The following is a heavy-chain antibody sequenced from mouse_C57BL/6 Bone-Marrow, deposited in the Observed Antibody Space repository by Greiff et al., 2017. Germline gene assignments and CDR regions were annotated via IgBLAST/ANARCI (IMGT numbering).Heavy chain of an antibody. D-gene: IGHD1-1*01. J-gene: IGHJ2*01. CDR2: IYPRSGYT. CDR3: ARLRYYGSSYGCY. Sequence: LEESGAELARPGASVKLSCKASGYTFTSYGISWVKQRTGQGLEWIGEIYPRSGYTYYNEKFKGKATLTADKSSSTAYMELRSLTSEDSAVYFCARLRYYGSSYGCYGGQGTTLTVSA. V-gene: IGHV1-81*01. CDR1: GYTFTSYG.